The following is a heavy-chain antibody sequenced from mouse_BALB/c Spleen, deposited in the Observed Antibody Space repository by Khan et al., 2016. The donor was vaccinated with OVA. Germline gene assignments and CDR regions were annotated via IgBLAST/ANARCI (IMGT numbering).Heavy chain of an antibody. J-gene: IGHJ2*01. CDR2: ISYSGVT. Sequence: EVQLQESGPGLVKPSQSLSLTCTVTGYSITSGYAWNWIRQFPGNKLEWMGYISYSGVTSYTPSLKSRISITRDTSKNQFFLQLNSVTTEDTATYCGAGGNYYGYCFDYWGQGTTLTVSS. CDR1: GYSITSGYA. D-gene: IGHD1-1*01. V-gene: IGHV3-2*02. CDR3: AGGNYYGYCFDY.